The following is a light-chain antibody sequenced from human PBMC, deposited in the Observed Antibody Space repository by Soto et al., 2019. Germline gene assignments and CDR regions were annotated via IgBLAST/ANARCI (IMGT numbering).Light chain of an antibody. CDR1: QSVRSH. Sequence: EIVLTQSPATLSLSPGERATLSCRTSQSVRSHLVWYQQKPGQAPRLLIYDASNRATGIPARFSGSGSGTDFTLTISSREPEDVAVYYCQHRAIWPITCGGGTKVEIK. V-gene: IGKV3-11*01. J-gene: IGKJ4*01. CDR3: QHRAIWPIT. CDR2: DAS.